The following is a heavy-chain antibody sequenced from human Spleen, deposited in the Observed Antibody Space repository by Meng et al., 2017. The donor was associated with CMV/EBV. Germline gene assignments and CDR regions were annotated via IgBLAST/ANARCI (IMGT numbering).Heavy chain of an antibody. V-gene: IGHV3-48*03. J-gene: IGHJ4*02. CDR3: ARVRDYSNYRFDS. Sequence: GGSLRLSCAASGFTFSSYEMSWVRQAPGKGLEWLSRIDSGGNTIYYADSVKGRFTISRDNAKDSLYLQLNSLRAEDTAVYYCARVRDYSNYRFDSWGQGALVTVSS. CDR1: GFTFSSYE. D-gene: IGHD4-11*01. CDR2: IDSGGNTI.